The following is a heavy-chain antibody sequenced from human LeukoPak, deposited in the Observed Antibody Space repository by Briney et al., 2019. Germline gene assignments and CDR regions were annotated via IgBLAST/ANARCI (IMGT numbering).Heavy chain of an antibody. J-gene: IGHJ4*02. Sequence: GESLKISCKASGYRFTNYWIGWVRQMPGKGLEWMTIIYPGDSETRYSPSFQGQVTISADKPIGTIYLQWSSLKASDTAMYYCARALRTGQGDYVPVLWGQGTLVTVSS. CDR2: IYPGDSET. D-gene: IGHD3-10*02. CDR3: ARALRTGQGDYVPVL. V-gene: IGHV5-51*04. CDR1: GYRFTNYW.